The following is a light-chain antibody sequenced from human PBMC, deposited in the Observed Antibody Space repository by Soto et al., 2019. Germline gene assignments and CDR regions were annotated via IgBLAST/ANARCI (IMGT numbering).Light chain of an antibody. CDR3: QQYGSSPPTT. V-gene: IGKV3-20*01. CDR2: GAS. CDR1: QSVSSSY. J-gene: IGKJ2*01. Sequence: EIVLTQSPGTLPLSPGERATLSCRASQSVSSSYLAWYQQKPGQAPRLLIFGASSRATGIPDRFSGSGSGTDLTLTISRLEPEDLAVYYCQQYGSSPPTTFGQGTKLEIK.